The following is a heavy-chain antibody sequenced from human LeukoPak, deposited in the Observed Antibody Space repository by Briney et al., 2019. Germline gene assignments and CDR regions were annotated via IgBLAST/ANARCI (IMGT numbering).Heavy chain of an antibody. V-gene: IGHV5-51*01. Sequence: GESLKISCKASGYHFPSYWIAWVRPMPGKGLELMGRIYPADSDTRYSPSFQGQVTISADKSISTAYLQWSSLKASDTAMYYCSRHENSYGSGGYYDYWGQGTLVTLSS. CDR1: GYHFPSYW. CDR2: IYPADSDT. J-gene: IGHJ4*02. CDR3: SRHENSYGSGGYYDY. D-gene: IGHD3-10*01.